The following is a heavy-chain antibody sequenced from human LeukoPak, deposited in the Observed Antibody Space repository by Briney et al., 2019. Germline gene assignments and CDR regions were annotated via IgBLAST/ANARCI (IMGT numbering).Heavy chain of an antibody. CDR2: IIPIFGTA. CDR3: ASGYSSSSGYYPDYYYYGMDV. CDR1: GGTFSSYA. Sequence: SVKVSCKASGGTFSSYAISWVRQAPGQGLEWMGGIIPIFGTANYAQKFQGRVTITADESTSTAYMELSSLRSEDTAVYYCASGYSSSSGYYPDYYYYGMDVWGQGTTVAVSS. J-gene: IGHJ6*02. V-gene: IGHV1-69*01. D-gene: IGHD3-22*01.